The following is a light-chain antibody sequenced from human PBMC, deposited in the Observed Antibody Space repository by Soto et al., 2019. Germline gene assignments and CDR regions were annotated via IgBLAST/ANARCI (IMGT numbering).Light chain of an antibody. Sequence: EVVLTQSPATLSLSPGAHAPLSCRASQDINTYLDWYQQKPGQPPRLLIYDASNRASGIPARFSGSGSGTDFTLTINSLEPEEFAIYYCKHRYNWPLTVGAGTKVDIK. V-gene: IGKV3-11*01. CDR1: QDINTY. J-gene: IGKJ4*01. CDR3: KHRYNWPLT. CDR2: DAS.